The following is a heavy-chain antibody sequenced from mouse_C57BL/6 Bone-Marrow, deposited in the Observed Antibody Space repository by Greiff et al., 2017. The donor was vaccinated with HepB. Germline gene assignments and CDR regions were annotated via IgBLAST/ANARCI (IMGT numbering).Heavy chain of an antibody. V-gene: IGHV5-15*01. Sequence: EVMLVESGGGLVQPGGSLKLSCAASGFTFSDYGMAWVRQAPRKGPEWVAFISNLAYSIYYADTVTGRFTISSENAKNTLYLEMSSLRSEDTAMYYCARLDYDYVYFDVWGTGTTVTVSS. J-gene: IGHJ1*03. CDR2: ISNLAYSI. CDR1: GFTFSDYG. CDR3: ARLDYDYVYFDV. D-gene: IGHD2-4*01.